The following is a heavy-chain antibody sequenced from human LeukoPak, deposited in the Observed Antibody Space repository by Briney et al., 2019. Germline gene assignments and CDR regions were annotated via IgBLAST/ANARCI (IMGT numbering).Heavy chain of an antibody. Sequence: GGSLRLSCADSGFTFSSYSMDWVRQAPGKGLEWVSSISSSSSYIYYADSVKGRFTISRDNAKNSLYLQMNSLRAEDTAVYYCARDLGVTRSGYWGKGGYWGQGTLVTVSS. CDR3: ARDLGVTRSGYWGKGGY. CDR1: GFTFSSYS. D-gene: IGHD3-3*01. V-gene: IGHV3-21*01. J-gene: IGHJ4*02. CDR2: ISSSSSYI.